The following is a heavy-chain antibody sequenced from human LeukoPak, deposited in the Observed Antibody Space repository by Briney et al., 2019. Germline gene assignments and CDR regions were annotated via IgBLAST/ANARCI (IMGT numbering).Heavy chain of an antibody. CDR3: ARDRVKDYDFWSGYPEAFDI. CDR1: GGTFSSYA. Sequence: SVKVSCKASGGTFSSYAISWVRQAPGQGLEWMGGIIPIFGTANYAQKFQGRVTITADESTSTAYMEPSSLRSEDTAVYYCARDRVKDYDFWSGYPEAFDIWGQGTMVTVSS. V-gene: IGHV1-69*13. CDR2: IIPIFGTA. D-gene: IGHD3-3*01. J-gene: IGHJ3*02.